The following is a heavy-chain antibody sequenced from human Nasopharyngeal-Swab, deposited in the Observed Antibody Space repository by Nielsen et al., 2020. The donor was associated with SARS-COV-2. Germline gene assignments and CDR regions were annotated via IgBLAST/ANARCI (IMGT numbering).Heavy chain of an antibody. V-gene: IGHV1-2*06. J-gene: IGHJ4*02. CDR2: IGTNSGCT. Sequence: ASVNVSCKASGYTFTAFSIHWVRQSPGQGLEWVGRIGTNSGCTLYAQRFRGRVTMTSDTSVATAYMELSDLRSDDTAVYYCARDSPASRGDYWGQGTLVTVSS. CDR3: ARDSPASRGDY. D-gene: IGHD5-24*01. CDR1: GYTFTAFS.